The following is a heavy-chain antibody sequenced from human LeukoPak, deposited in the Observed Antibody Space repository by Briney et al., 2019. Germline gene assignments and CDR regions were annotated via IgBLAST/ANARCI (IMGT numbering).Heavy chain of an antibody. V-gene: IGHV4-34*01. CDR3: ASGYSLWRY. Sequence: SETLSLTCAVYGGSFSGYYWSWIRQPPGKGLEWIGEINHSGSTNYNPSLKSRVTISVDTSKNQFSLKLSSVTAADTAVYYCASGYSLWRYWGQGTLVTVSS. J-gene: IGHJ4*02. CDR2: INHSGST. D-gene: IGHD1-26*01. CDR1: GGSFSGYY.